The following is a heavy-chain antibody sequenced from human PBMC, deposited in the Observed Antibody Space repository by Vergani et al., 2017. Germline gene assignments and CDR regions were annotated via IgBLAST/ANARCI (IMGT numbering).Heavy chain of an antibody. CDR3: GRRYSGSYTHDY. CDR2: IYSSGST. J-gene: IGHJ4*02. CDR1: GGSISSYY. D-gene: IGHD1-26*01. V-gene: IGHV4-59*01. Sequence: QVQLQESGPGLVKPSETLSLTCTVSGGSISSYYWSWIRQPPGKGLEWIGYIYSSGSTNYNPSLKSRVTISVDTSKNQFSLKLNSVTAADTAVYYCGRRYSGSYTHDYWGQGTLVTVSS.